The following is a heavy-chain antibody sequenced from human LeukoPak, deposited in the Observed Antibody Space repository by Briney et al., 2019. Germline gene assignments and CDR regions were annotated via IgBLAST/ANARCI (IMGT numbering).Heavy chain of an antibody. CDR1: GFTFDDYA. Sequence: PGGSLRLSCAASGFTFDDYAMHWVRQAPGKGLEWVSGISWNSGSIGYADSVKGRFTISRDNAKNSLYLQINSLRAEDMALYYCAKGSYDSSGYYNFDYWGQGTLVTVSS. CDR3: AKGSYDSSGYYNFDY. J-gene: IGHJ4*02. CDR2: ISWNSGSI. V-gene: IGHV3-9*03. D-gene: IGHD3-22*01.